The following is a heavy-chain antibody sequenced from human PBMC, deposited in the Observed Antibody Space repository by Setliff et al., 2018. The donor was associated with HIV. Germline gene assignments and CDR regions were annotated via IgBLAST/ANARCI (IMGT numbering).Heavy chain of an antibody. CDR3: ARSVARDYWYFGH. Sequence: SETLSLTCTVSGDSINNYHRSWIRQPPGEGLGFQGFFHHRGSPIYNPSLKSRVNISVDTSKNQFSLSLTSVTAADTAVYYCARSVARDYWYFGHWGRGSLVTVTS. CDR1: GDSINNYH. CDR2: FHHRGSP. D-gene: IGHD6-6*01. V-gene: IGHV4-59*12. J-gene: IGHJ2*01.